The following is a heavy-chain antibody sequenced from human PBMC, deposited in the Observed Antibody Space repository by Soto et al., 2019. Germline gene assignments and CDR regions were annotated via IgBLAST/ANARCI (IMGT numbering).Heavy chain of an antibody. J-gene: IGHJ4*02. CDR3: ASAPGYSSAWYIY. CDR1: GFIFTSYS. D-gene: IGHD6-19*01. CDR2: ISPSGSYI. Sequence: EVPLVESGGSLVKPGGSLRLSCAASGFIFTSYSINWVRQTPGKGLEWVSSISPSGSYIYDADSVKGRFAISRDNAKNSAFLQMNSLRAEDTAVYYCASAPGYSSAWYIYWGQGTVVTVS. V-gene: IGHV3-21*01.